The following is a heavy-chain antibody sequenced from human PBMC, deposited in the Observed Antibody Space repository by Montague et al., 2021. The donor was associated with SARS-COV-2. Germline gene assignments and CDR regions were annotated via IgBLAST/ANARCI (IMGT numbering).Heavy chain of an antibody. V-gene: IGHV3-23*01. CDR1: GFTFSNYA. J-gene: IGHJ3*02. CDR2: INRSGSTT. Sequence: SLRLSCAASGFTFSNYAMTWVRQAPGKGLEWVSVINRSGSTTYYTDSVKGRFTISRDNSKNTLYLQMNSLRGEDTAVYYRATDPGASDIWGQGTMVTVSS. CDR3: ATDPGASDI.